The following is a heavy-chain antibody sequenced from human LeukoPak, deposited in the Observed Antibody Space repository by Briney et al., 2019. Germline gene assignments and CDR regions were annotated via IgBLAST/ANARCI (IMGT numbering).Heavy chain of an antibody. CDR2: ISSSSSYI. CDR1: GFTFSSYS. CDR3: ARDEDGDYTPDY. V-gene: IGHV3-21*01. J-gene: IGHJ4*02. D-gene: IGHD4-17*01. Sequence: PGGSLRLSCAASGFTFSSYSMNWVRQAPGKGLEWVSSISSSSSYIYYVDSVTGRFTISRDNAKKSVYLQMNSLRAEDTAVYYCARDEDGDYTPDYWGQGTLATVSS.